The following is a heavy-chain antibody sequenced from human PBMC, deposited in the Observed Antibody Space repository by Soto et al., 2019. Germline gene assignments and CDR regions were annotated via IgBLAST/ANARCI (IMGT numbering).Heavy chain of an antibody. CDR1: GQSFSGHS. CDR3: ARGSGIVAIPGELEDVKYDY. CDR2: INESGST. Sequence: QVQLQQWGAGLVKPSETLSLSCAVYGQSFSGHSWAWIRQPPGKGLEWIGEINESGSTYYNPSLKSRVTFSTDTSKNQFSLMLSSVSAADTAAYFCARGSGIVAIPGELEDVKYDYWGQGTLVNVSS. D-gene: IGHD1-1*01. V-gene: IGHV4-34*01. J-gene: IGHJ4*02.